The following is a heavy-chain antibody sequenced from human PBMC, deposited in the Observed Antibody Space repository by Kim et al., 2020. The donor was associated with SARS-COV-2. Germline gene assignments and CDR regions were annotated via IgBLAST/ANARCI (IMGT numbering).Heavy chain of an antibody. V-gene: IGHV4-39*01. CDR3: AGLRFLEWLLLYYFDY. D-gene: IGHD3-3*01. Sequence: SLKSRVTISVDTSKNQFSLKLSSVTAADTAVYYCAGLRFLEWLLLYYFDYWGQGTLVTVSS. J-gene: IGHJ4*02.